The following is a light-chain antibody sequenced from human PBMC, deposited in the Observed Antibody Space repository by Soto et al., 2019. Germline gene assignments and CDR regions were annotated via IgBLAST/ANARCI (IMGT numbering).Light chain of an antibody. Sequence: EIVLTQSPGTLSLSPGEGATLSCRASQSVSSSFLAWYQQKPGQAPRLLIYGASSRATGIPDRFRGSASGTDFTLTISRLEPEDCALYYCQQYGSSPWTFGQGTKVEIK. CDR1: QSVSSSF. CDR3: QQYGSSPWT. V-gene: IGKV3-20*01. J-gene: IGKJ1*01. CDR2: GAS.